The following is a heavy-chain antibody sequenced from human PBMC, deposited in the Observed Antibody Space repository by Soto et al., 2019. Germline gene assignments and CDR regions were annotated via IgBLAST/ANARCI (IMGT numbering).Heavy chain of an antibody. CDR2: IYWDDDK. CDR1: GFSLSTSGVG. D-gene: IGHD2-21*02. J-gene: IGHJ4*02. Sequence: QITLKESGPTLVKPTQTLTLTCTFSGFSLSTSGVGVGWIRQPPGKALEWLALIYWDDDKRYSPSLKSRLTITKDTSKNQAVLTMANMDPVDTATYYCAHRQTYCGGNCYSGFDCWGQGTLVTVSS. V-gene: IGHV2-5*02. CDR3: AHRQTYCGGNCYSGFDC.